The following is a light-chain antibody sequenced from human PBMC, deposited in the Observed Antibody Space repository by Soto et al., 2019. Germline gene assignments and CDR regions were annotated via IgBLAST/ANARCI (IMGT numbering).Light chain of an antibody. CDR1: QSVLYSSNNKNY. Sequence: DIVMTQSPDSLAVSLGERATINCKSSQSVLYSSNNKNYLAWYQQKPGQPPKLLIYWASTRESGVPDRFSGSWSVTDFSLIISSLQAEDVAVYYCQQYYSTLFTFGPGTKVDIK. J-gene: IGKJ3*01. CDR3: QQYYSTLFT. V-gene: IGKV4-1*01. CDR2: WAS.